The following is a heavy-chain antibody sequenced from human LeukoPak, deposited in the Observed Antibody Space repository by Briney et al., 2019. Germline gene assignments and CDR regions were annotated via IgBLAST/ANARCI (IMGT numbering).Heavy chain of an antibody. Sequence: GGSLRLSCAASGFTFSSYWMSWVRQTPGKGLEWVTNIKKDGSEKYYVDSVKGRFTISRDNAKTSLYLQMNSLRAEDTAVYYCARDLSGVTGYTYGRGIDYWGQGTLVTVSS. CDR2: IKKDGSEK. V-gene: IGHV3-7*01. J-gene: IGHJ4*02. CDR3: ARDLSGVTGYTYGRGIDY. D-gene: IGHD5-18*01. CDR1: GFTFSSYW.